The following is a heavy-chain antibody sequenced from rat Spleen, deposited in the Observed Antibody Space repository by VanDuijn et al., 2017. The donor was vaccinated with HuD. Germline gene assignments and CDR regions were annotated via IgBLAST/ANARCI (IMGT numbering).Heavy chain of an antibody. CDR1: GFTFSNYD. CDR3: STAGSGLDYYYAGGFDY. J-gene: IGHJ2*01. D-gene: IGHD1-6*01. V-gene: IGHV5S23*01. CDR2: IRTGGGNA. Sequence: EVQLVESGGGLVQPGRSLKLSCAASGFTFSNYDMAWVRQAPTKGLEWVASIRTGGGNAYYRDSVKGRFTISRDNAKTTLYLQMDSLRSEDTATYYCSTAGSGLDYYYAGGFDYWGQGVMVTVSS.